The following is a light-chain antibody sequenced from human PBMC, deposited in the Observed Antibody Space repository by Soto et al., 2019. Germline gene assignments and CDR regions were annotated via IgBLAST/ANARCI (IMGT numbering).Light chain of an antibody. CDR1: QNVGSN. CDR2: GAS. J-gene: IGKJ3*01. CDR3: QQYNNWPPFT. V-gene: IGKV3-15*01. Sequence: EIVMTQSPGTLSVSPGERVTLSCRASQNVGSNLAWYQQKPGQAPRLLMYGASTRATGIPDRFSGSGSGTDFTLTISSLQSEDFAVYHCQQYNNWPPFTFGPGTKVDIK.